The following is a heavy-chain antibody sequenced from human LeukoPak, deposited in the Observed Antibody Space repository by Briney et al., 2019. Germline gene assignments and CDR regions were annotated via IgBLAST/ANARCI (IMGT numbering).Heavy chain of an antibody. CDR3: ARDRYDFWSGFYNL. D-gene: IGHD3-3*01. J-gene: IGHJ4*02. CDR2: VVPIFGSP. Sequence: SVKDSCKASGGTFSTYGISWLRQAPGQGLEWLGGVVPIFGSPNYAQKFQGRVTITTDESTSTAYMELRSLRSDDTAVYYCARDRYDFWSGFYNLWGQGTLVTVSS. CDR1: GGTFSTYG. V-gene: IGHV1-69*05.